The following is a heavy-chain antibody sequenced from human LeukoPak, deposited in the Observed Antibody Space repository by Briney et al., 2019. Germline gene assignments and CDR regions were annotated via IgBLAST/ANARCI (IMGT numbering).Heavy chain of an antibody. Sequence: GASVKVSCKASGYTFTSYGISWVRQAPGQGLEWMGWISAYNGNTNYAQKFQGRVTMTRDTSTSTVYMELSSLRSEDTAVYYCARDSPAGYYPNAEYFQHWGQGTLVTVSS. CDR2: ISAYNGNT. CDR3: ARDSPAGYYPNAEYFQH. V-gene: IGHV1-18*01. D-gene: IGHD3-9*01. CDR1: GYTFTSYG. J-gene: IGHJ1*01.